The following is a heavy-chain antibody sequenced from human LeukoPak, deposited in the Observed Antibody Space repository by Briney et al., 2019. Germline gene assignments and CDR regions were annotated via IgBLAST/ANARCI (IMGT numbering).Heavy chain of an antibody. CDR1: GFTVSSNY. CDR3: AREAVIRSYFDH. D-gene: IGHD2-21*01. Sequence: GGSLRLSCAASGFTVSSNYMSWVRQAPGKGLEWVSIIFSGGSTYYADSVKGRFTISRDNSKNTLYLQMNSLRAEDTAVFYCAREAVIRSYFDHWGQGTLVTVSS. V-gene: IGHV3-53*01. CDR2: IFSGGST. J-gene: IGHJ4*02.